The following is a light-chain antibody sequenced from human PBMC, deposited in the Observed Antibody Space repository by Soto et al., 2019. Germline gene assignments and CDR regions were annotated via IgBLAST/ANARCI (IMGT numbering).Light chain of an antibody. CDR1: SNDIGTYDY. J-gene: IGLJ1*01. V-gene: IGLV2-14*01. Sequence: QSALTQPTSVSGSPGQSITISCTGNSNDIGTYDYVSWYQQHPGKAPRLLIHGVRNRPSGISSRFSVSKSGLTASLTISGLQAEDEADYYCSSFTTNRIYVFGPGTKVTVL. CDR2: GVR. CDR3: SSFTTNRIYV.